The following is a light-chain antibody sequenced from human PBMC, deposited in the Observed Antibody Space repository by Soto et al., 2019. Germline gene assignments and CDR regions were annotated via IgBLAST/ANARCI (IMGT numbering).Light chain of an antibody. J-gene: IGKJ5*01. V-gene: IGKV2D-29*02. Sequence: DVVMTQTPLSLSVAPGQPASISCKSSQSLLHITGETFLFWYLQKPGQSPQLLISEVSTRVSGVPDRFSVSGSGTDFTLEISRVETDDVGIYYDMQSKQRPPTFGQGTRLGIE. CDR2: EVS. CDR3: MQSKQRPPT. CDR1: QSLLHITGETF.